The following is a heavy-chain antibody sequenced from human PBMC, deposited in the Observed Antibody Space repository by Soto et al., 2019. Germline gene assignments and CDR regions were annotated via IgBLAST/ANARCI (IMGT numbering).Heavy chain of an antibody. CDR3: ARGVRYCSSTSCYNNWFDP. J-gene: IGHJ5*02. CDR2: IYYSGST. V-gene: IGHV4-59*01. Sequence: SETLSLTCTVSGGSISSYYWSWIRQPPGKGLEWIGYIYYSGSTNYNPSLKSRVTISVDTSKNQFSLKLSSVTAADTAVYYCARGVRYCSSTSCYNNWFDPWGQGTLVTVSS. D-gene: IGHD2-2*02. CDR1: GGSISSYY.